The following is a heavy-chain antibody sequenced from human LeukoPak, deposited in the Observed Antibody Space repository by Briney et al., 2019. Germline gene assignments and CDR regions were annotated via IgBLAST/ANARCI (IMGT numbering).Heavy chain of an antibody. CDR3: ARMIGGASGDFDN. Sequence: GGSLRLSCAASGFTFSSYTMNWVNQAPGKGLEWVSYISSSSSTIYYADSVRGRFSISRDNTKNSLHLQMNSLRVEDTAMYYCARMIGGASGDFDNWGQGTLVTVSS. J-gene: IGHJ4*02. CDR2: ISSSSSTI. V-gene: IGHV3-48*01. CDR1: GFTFSSYT. D-gene: IGHD2-21*01.